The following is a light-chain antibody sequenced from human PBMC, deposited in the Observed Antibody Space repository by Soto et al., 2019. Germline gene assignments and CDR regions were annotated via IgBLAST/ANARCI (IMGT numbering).Light chain of an antibody. Sequence: DIVMTQSPDSLAVSLGERATINCKSSRSVLYNSNNKNYLAWYQQKPGQPPKLLIYWASTRESGVPDRFSGSGSGTDFTLTISSLQAEDVAAYYGQQSYSTPFTFGPGTKVDIK. V-gene: IGKV4-1*01. J-gene: IGKJ3*01. CDR1: RSVLYNSNNKNY. CDR3: QQSYSTPFT. CDR2: WAS.